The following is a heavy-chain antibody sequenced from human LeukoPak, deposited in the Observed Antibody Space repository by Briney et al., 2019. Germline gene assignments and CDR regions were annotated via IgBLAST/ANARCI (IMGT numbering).Heavy chain of an antibody. CDR1: GYSFTSYW. D-gene: IGHD3-22*01. V-gene: IGHV5-51*01. CDR3: ARPSGTPYYYDSSSPFDP. CDR2: IYPGDSDT. J-gene: IGHJ5*02. Sequence: ESLKISCKGSGYSFTSYWIGWVRQMPGKGLEWMGIIYPGDSDTRYSPSFQGQVTISADKSISTAYLQWSSLKALDTAMYYCARPSGTPYYYDSSSPFDPWGQGTLVTVSS.